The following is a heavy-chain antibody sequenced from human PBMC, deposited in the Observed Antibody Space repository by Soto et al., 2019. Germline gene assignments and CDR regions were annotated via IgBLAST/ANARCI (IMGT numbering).Heavy chain of an antibody. CDR2: MYNSGST. CDR1: GGSISSYY. CDR3: ARDLWGYCGADCYPLDV. V-gene: IGHV4-59*01. D-gene: IGHD2-21*02. Sequence: SETLSLTCTVSGGSISSYYWSWIRQPPGKGLEWIGYMYNSGSTNYNPSLKSRVTISVDTSKNQFSLKLNSVTAADTAVYYCARDLWGYCGADCYPLDVWGQGTTVTVS. J-gene: IGHJ6*02.